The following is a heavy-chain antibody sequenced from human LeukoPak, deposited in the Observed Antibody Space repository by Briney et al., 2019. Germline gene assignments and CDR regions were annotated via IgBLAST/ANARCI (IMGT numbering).Heavy chain of an antibody. J-gene: IGHJ4*02. CDR1: GFTFSSYA. CDR3: AKPFNSGDYESSFDF. V-gene: IGHV3-23*01. Sequence: GGSLRLSCAVSGFTFSSYAMRWVRQAPGKGLEWVSSIYSRRGSTYYADSVKGRFTVSSDSSENTLSLQMNSLRAEDTAVYYCAKPFNSGDYESSFDFWGQGTLVTVSS. D-gene: IGHD4-17*01. CDR2: IYSRRGST.